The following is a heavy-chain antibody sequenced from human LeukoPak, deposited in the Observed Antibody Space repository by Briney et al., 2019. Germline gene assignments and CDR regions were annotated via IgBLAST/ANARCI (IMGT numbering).Heavy chain of an antibody. CDR1: GYTFTSYY. CDR3: ARGRRGSGIVVPAAIGY. Sequence: ASVKVSCKASGYTFTSYYMHWVRQAPGQGLEWMGIINPSGGSTSYAQKFQGRVTMTRDMSTSTVYMELSSLRSEDTAVYYCARGRRGSGIVVPAAIGYWGQGTLVTVSS. CDR2: INPSGGST. J-gene: IGHJ4*02. V-gene: IGHV1-46*01. D-gene: IGHD2-2*01.